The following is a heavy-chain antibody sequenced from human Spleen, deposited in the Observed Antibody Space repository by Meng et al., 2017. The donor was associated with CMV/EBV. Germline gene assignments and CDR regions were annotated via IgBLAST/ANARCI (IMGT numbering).Heavy chain of an antibody. CDR3: ARAGAAVTTNFDF. Sequence: QIQLVQSGPELRRPGASVKVSCKASGYKFDIYGITWVRQAPGQGLEWVGGVGAENGETNYGQKFQGRVTVTADTFTKTAYMEMRSLRSDDSAIYYCARAGAAVTTNFDFWGQGTLVTVSS. V-gene: IGHV1-18*01. D-gene: IGHD4-17*01. CDR1: GYKFDIYG. CDR2: VGAENGET. J-gene: IGHJ4*02.